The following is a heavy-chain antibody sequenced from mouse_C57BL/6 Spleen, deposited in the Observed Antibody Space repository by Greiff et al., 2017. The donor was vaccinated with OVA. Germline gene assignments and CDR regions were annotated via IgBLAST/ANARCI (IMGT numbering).Heavy chain of an antibody. J-gene: IGHJ2*01. V-gene: IGHV1-15*01. CDR3: TSIYYGNSY. CDR2: IDPETGGT. Sequence: VHLVESGAELVRPGASVTLSCKASGYTFTDYEMHWVKQTPVHGLEWIGAIDPETGGTAYNQKFKGKAILTADKSSSTAYMELRSLTSEDSAVYYCTSIYYGNSYWGQGTTLTVSS. CDR1: GYTFTDYE. D-gene: IGHD2-1*01.